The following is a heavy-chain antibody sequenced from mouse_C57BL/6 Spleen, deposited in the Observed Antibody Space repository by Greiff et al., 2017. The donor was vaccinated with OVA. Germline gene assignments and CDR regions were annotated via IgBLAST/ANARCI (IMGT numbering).Heavy chain of an antibody. CDR3: ARYYYGSSWYFDV. CDR2: IDPSDSYT. V-gene: IGHV1-50*01. J-gene: IGHJ1*03. Sequence: QVQLQQSGAELVKPGASVKLSCKASGYTFTSYWMQWVKQRPGQGLEWIGEIDPSDSYTNYNQKFKGKAKLTVDTASSTADMQLSSLTAEDAAVYDWARYYYGSSWYFDVWGTGTTVTVSS. CDR1: GYTFTSYW. D-gene: IGHD1-1*01.